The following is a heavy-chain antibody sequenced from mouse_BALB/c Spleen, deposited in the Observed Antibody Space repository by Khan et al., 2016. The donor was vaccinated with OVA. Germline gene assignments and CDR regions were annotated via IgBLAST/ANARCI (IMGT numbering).Heavy chain of an antibody. J-gene: IGHJ4*01. V-gene: IGHV9-3-1*01. Sequence: QFQLVQSGPELKKPGETVQISCKASGFTFTNYGMNWVRQAPGKGLKWMGWINTYTGEPTFTDDFKGRFAFSLETSASTAYLQINSLKNEDTATYFCARVGYNGTMDFWGQGTSVTVSS. CDR3: ARVGYNGTMDF. CDR2: INTYTGEP. CDR1: GFTFTNYG. D-gene: IGHD2-14*01.